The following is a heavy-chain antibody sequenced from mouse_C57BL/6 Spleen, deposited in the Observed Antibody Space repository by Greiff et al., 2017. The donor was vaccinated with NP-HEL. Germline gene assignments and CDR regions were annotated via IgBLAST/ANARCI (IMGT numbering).Heavy chain of an antibody. J-gene: IGHJ4*01. CDR1: GFSLTSYG. CDR3: ARNGLGRGPDYAMDY. V-gene: IGHV2-2*01. D-gene: IGHD4-1*01. CDR2: IWSGGST. Sequence: VQLQESGPGLVQPSQSLSITCTVSGFSLTSYGVHWVRQSPGKGLEWLGVIWSGGSTDYHAAFIYRLSITKDNSKSQVFFKMNSLQADDTAIYYCARNGLGRGPDYAMDYWGQGTSVTVSS.